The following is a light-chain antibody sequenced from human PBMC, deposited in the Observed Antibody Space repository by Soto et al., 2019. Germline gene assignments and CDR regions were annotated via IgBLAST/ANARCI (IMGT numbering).Light chain of an antibody. Sequence: EIVVTQSPATLSVSPGERVTLSCRASESLSTYLAWYQQKPGRAPRLLIYGASTKATGIPARFSGSGSATDFTLTISSLQSEDFAVYYCQSYNDWPFTFGQGTKLEI. CDR1: ESLSTY. CDR2: GAS. V-gene: IGKV3-15*01. CDR3: QSYNDWPFT. J-gene: IGKJ2*01.